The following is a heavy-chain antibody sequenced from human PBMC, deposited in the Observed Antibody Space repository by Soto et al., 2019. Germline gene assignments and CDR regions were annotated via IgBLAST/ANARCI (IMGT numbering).Heavy chain of an antibody. Sequence: TVGSLRLSCVASGFTFGSYAMHWVRQAPGKGLEWVAVISIDGTNKYYADSVKGRFTMSRDNSKNTLYLQMNSLRAEDTAVYYCARAYYYDSSGFYRTDFYYYGMDVWGQGTTVTVSS. V-gene: IGHV3-30*04. D-gene: IGHD3-22*01. CDR1: GFTFGSYA. CDR2: ISIDGTNK. CDR3: ARAYYYDSSGFYRTDFYYYGMDV. J-gene: IGHJ6*02.